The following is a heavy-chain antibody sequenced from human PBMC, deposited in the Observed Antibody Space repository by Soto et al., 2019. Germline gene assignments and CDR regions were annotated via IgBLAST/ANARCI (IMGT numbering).Heavy chain of an antibody. D-gene: IGHD2-15*01. CDR3: ARRPVGVYSNVDAFDI. CDR2: IDPIYSYT. Sequence: PGESLKISCKGSGYIFTSYWIIWVLHMPGKCLDCIGRIDPIYSYTNYSPSFQGHFTISADNSIITSYLHCSSLKASDTAIYYCARRPVGVYSNVDAFDIWGQGTMVTVSS. J-gene: IGHJ3*02. CDR1: GYIFTSYW. V-gene: IGHV5-10-1*01.